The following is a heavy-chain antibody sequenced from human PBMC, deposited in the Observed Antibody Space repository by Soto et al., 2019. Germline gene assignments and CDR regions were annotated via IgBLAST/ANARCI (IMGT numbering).Heavy chain of an antibody. Sequence: GGSLRLSCTASGFTFGDYAMSWFRQAPGKGLEWVGFIRSKAYGGTTEYAASVKGRFTISRDDSKSIAYLQMNSLKTEDTAVYYCSGENYYDSSGFNWFDPWGQGTLVTVSS. CDR2: IRSKAYGGTT. D-gene: IGHD3-22*01. CDR1: GFTFGDYA. V-gene: IGHV3-49*03. J-gene: IGHJ5*02. CDR3: SGENYYDSSGFNWFDP.